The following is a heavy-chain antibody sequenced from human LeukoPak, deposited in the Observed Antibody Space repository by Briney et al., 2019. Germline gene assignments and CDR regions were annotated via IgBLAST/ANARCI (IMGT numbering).Heavy chain of an antibody. CDR1: GFTFSDYY. V-gene: IGHV3-11*01. CDR3: ARDDVGLGELSKYYFDY. CDR2: ISSSGRTV. D-gene: IGHD3-10*01. Sequence: GGSLRLSCAASGFTFSDYYISWIRQAPGKGLEWISYISSSGRTVDQADSVKGRITIPRDNAKNSVYLQMNSLRADDTAVYYCARDDVGLGELSKYYFDYWGQGTLVTVSS. J-gene: IGHJ4*02.